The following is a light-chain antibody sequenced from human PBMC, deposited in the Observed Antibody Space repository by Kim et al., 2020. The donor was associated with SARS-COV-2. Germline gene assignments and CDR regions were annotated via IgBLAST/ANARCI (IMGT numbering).Light chain of an antibody. V-gene: IGKV1-39*01. J-gene: IGKJ1*01. Sequence: DIQMTQSPSSLSASVGDRVTITCRASQSITNYLNWYQQKPGKAPKVLIYAASTLQSGMPSRFSGSGSGTDFTLTISSLQPDDFATYYCRQSYTMPRTFGPGTKVDIK. CDR1: QSITNY. CDR3: RQSYTMPRT. CDR2: AAS.